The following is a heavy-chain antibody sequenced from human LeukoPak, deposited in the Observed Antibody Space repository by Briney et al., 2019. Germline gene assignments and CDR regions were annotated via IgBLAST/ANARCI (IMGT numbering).Heavy chain of an antibody. D-gene: IGHD3-3*01. CDR2: IYPDGNNK. J-gene: IGHJ5*02. CDR3: AKDWSGNYNWSDP. V-gene: IGHV3-30*02. CDR1: GFTFTAYG. Sequence: GGSPRLSCAASGFTFTAYGMHWVRQAPGKWLEWVACIYPDGNNKDYADSVKGRFIISRDNSKNILFLQMNSLRAEDTAVYYCAKDWSGNYNWSDPWGQGTLVTVSS.